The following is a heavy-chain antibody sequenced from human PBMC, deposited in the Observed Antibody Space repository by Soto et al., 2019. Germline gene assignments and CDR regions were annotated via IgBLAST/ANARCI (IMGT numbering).Heavy chain of an antibody. D-gene: IGHD3-22*01. CDR3: SRVGVFRSGYYWGLWDFDY. Sequence: PGGSLRLSCTASGFSFGDYAMSWFRQAPGKGLEWVGFIRSKAYGGTTEYAASVKGRFTISRDDSKSIADLQMNGLKTEDTAVYYCSRVGVFRSGYYWGLWDFDYWGQGTLVTVSS. CDR1: GFSFGDYA. J-gene: IGHJ4*02. V-gene: IGHV3-49*03. CDR2: IRSKAYGGTT.